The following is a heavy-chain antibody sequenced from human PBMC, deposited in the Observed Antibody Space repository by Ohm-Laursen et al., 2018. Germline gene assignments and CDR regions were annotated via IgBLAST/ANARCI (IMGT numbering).Heavy chain of an antibody. CDR2: INHSGST. J-gene: IGHJ5*02. CDR1: GGSFSGYY. CDR3: ARALVGATIRSWFDP. D-gene: IGHD1-26*01. V-gene: IGHV4-34*01. Sequence: GTLSLTCAVYGGSFSGYYWSWIRQPPGKGLEWIGEINHSGSTNYNPSLKSRVTISVDTSKNQFSLKLSSVTAADTAVYYCARALVGATIRSWFDPWGQGTLVTVSS.